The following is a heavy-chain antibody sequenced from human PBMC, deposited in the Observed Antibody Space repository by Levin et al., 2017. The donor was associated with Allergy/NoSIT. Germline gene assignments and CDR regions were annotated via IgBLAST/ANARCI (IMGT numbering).Heavy chain of an antibody. CDR3: ARDLSGRFDP. CDR2: IPSGGGNI. V-gene: IGHV3-30*03. CDR1: GFIFSNYG. Sequence: GGSLRLSCAASGFIFSNYGMHWARQAPGKGLEWVAIIPSGGGNIYYADSVKGRFTVSRDNSENTLFLQMNSLTPEDTAMYYCARDLSGRFDPWGQGTLVTVSS. J-gene: IGHJ5*02.